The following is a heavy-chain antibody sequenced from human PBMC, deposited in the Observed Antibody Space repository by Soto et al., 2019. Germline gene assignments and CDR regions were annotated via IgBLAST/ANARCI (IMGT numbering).Heavy chain of an antibody. CDR3: ASQRRDGYCGDY. V-gene: IGHV3-7*01. Sequence: EVQVLESGGGLVQPGGSLRLSCVGSGFTFSTYWMTWVRQAPGKGLEWVANIKQDGSEKHYVDSVKGRFTISRDNPKNSLYLQMNSLRAEDTAVYYCASQRRDGYCGDYWGQGTLVTVSS. D-gene: IGHD5-12*01. CDR1: GFTFSTYW. CDR2: IKQDGSEK. J-gene: IGHJ4*02.